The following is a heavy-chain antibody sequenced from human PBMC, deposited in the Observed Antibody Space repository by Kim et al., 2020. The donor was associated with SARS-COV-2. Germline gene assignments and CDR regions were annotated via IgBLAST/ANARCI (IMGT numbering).Heavy chain of an antibody. D-gene: IGHD3-3*01. Sequence: SYADSVKGRFTISRDNAKNTLYLQMNSLRAEDTAVYYCARDPNFSNWFDPWGQGTLVTVSS. V-gene: IGHV3-74*01. CDR3: ARDPNFSNWFDP. J-gene: IGHJ5*02.